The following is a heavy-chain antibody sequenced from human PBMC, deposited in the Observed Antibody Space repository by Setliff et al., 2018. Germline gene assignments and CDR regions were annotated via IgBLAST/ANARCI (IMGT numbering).Heavy chain of an antibody. V-gene: IGHV4-4*07. CDR2: IYIGGSA. CDR1: GGSISSYY. CDR3: AREQWLDPPGYYYMDV. D-gene: IGHD6-19*01. J-gene: IGHJ6*03. Sequence: SETLSLTCTVSGGSISSYYWSWIRQPAGKGVEWIGHIYIGGSANYNPSLKSRVTMSIDTSKNQFSLKLNSVTAADMAVYYCAREQWLDPPGYYYMDVWAKGTTVTVSS.